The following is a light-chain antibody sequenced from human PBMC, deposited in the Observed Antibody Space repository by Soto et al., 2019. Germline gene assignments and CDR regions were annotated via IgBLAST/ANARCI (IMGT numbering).Light chain of an antibody. V-gene: IGKV3-15*01. CDR2: GAS. CDR1: QTINNN. CDR3: QQYNNWPQT. J-gene: IGKJ1*01. Sequence: VMTQAPATLSVSPGARAPLSCRARQTINNNVAWYQLKDGQVPRLLIYGASTRATDVPARFSGSGSGTEFTLTISSLQSEDFAEYHCQQYNNWPQTFGQGTKVDIK.